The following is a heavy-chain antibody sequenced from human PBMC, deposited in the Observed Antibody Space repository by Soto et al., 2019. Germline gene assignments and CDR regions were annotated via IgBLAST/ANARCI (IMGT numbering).Heavy chain of an antibody. V-gene: IGHV3-30*18. CDR3: AKDGGPVYCNSPGCSAKHFDY. CDR1: GFTFSNYG. CDR2: ISYDGDNE. J-gene: IGHJ4*02. Sequence: QVQLVESGGGVVQPGRSLRLSCAASGFTFSNYGMHWVRQAPGKGLEWVAIISYDGDNEYYADSVRGRFTNSRANSKKTLYLQTSTLTHEDTAVYYCAKDGGPVYCNSPGCSAKHFDYWGQGTLVTVSS. D-gene: IGHD2-2*01.